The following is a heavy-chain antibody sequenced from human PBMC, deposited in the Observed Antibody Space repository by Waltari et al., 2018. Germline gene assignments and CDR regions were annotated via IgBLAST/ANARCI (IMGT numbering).Heavy chain of an antibody. V-gene: IGHV3-7*01. CDR3: VRDDDGGMGAV. Sequence: EVQLVESGGGLVQPGGSLRLSCAASGFTFSRFWMSWVRQAPGKGLEWVANIYQDGTVTNYVDSVKGRFTTSRDHARNSLYLQMNSLRVDDTAVYYCVRDDDGGMGAVWGQGTTVTVSS. D-gene: IGHD3-16*01. CDR2: IYQDGTVT. J-gene: IGHJ6*02. CDR1: GFTFSRFW.